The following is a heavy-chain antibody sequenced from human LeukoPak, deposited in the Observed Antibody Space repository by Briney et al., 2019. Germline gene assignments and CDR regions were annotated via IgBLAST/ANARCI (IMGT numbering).Heavy chain of an antibody. Sequence: ASVKVSCKASGGTFSSYAISWVRQAPGQGLEWMGRIIPILGIANYAQKFQGRVTITADKSTSTAYMELSSLRTEDTAVFYCASKEGYGGNYWYFDLWGRGTLVTVSS. D-gene: IGHD4-23*01. J-gene: IGHJ2*01. V-gene: IGHV1-69*04. CDR2: IIPILGIA. CDR1: GGTFSSYA. CDR3: ASKEGYGGNYWYFDL.